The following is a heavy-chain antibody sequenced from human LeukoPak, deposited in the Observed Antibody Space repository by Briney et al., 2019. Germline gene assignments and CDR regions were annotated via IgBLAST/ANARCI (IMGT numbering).Heavy chain of an antibody. J-gene: IGHJ4*02. CDR1: GFTFSSYE. V-gene: IGHV3-48*03. D-gene: IGHD1-1*01. CDR2: ISSSGSTI. CDR3: ASSPRASRYGY. Sequence: GGSLRLSCAASGFTFSSYEMKWVRQAPGKGLEWVSYISSSGSTIYYADSVKGRFTISRDNAKNSLYLQMNSLRAEDTAVYYCASSPRASRYGYWGQGTLVTVSS.